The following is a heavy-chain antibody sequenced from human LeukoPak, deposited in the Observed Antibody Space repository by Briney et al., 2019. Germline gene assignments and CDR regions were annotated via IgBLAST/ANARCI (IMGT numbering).Heavy chain of an antibody. V-gene: IGHV4-59*01. CDR1: GGSINSYY. D-gene: IGHD5-24*01. Sequence: PSETLSLTCTVSGGSINSYYWSWIRQPPGKGLEWIGYIYYSGSTNYNPSLKSRVTISVDTSKNQFSLKTSFVTAADTAVYYCARARDGHINNWFDPWGQGTLVTVSS. J-gene: IGHJ5*02. CDR3: ARARDGHINNWFDP. CDR2: IYYSGST.